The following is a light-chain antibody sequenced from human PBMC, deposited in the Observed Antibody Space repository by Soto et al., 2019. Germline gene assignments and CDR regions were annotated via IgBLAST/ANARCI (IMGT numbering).Light chain of an antibody. CDR3: SSYAGSNNFV. CDR1: ISDIGGYNY. J-gene: IGLJ1*01. V-gene: IGLV2-8*01. Sequence: QSALAQPASASGSPGQSVTISCTGTISDIGGYNYVSWYQHHPGKAPELMIYEVNKRPSGVPDRFSGSKSGNTASLTVSRLQAEDEADYYCSSYAGSNNFVFGTGTKVTVL. CDR2: EVN.